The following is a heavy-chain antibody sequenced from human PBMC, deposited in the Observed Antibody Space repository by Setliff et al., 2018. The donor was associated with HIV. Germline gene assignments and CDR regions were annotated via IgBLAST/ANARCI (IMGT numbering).Heavy chain of an antibody. CDR1: GYTLTELS. CDR2: FDPEDGET. J-gene: IGHJ3*02. CDR3: ATHNPLISVTLVPRGVFVI. Sequence: ASVKVSCKVSGYTLTELSMHWVRQAPGKGLEWIGSFDPEDGETIYAQKFQGRLTMTEDTSTDTAYMELSSLRSDDTAVYYCATHNPLISVTLVPRGVFVIWGQGTMVTVSS. V-gene: IGHV1-24*01. D-gene: IGHD2-8*02.